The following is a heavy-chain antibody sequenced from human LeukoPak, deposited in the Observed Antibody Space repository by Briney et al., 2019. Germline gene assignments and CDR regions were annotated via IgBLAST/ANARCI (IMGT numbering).Heavy chain of an antibody. Sequence: ASVKVSCKVSGYTLTELSMHWVRQTTGQGLEWMGWMNPNSGNTGYAQKFQGRVTMTRNTSISTAYMELSSLRSEDTAVYYCARGRLLWFEKYYYMDVWGKGTTVTISS. D-gene: IGHD3-10*01. CDR1: GYTLTELS. J-gene: IGHJ6*03. V-gene: IGHV1-8*01. CDR2: MNPNSGNT. CDR3: ARGRLLWFEKYYYMDV.